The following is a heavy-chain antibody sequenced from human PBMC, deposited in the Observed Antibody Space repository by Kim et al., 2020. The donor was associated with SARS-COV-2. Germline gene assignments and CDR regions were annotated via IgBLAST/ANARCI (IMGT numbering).Heavy chain of an antibody. CDR2: INPNSGGT. CDR3: AVEPSPTRGYTKKGAYDY. D-gene: IGHD5-12*01. Sequence: ASVKVSCKASGYTFTGYYMHWVRQAPGQGLEWMGWINPNSGGTNYAQKFQGRVTMTRDTSINTAYMELSRLRSDDTAVYYCAVEPSPTRGYTKKGAYDYWGQGALVSVSS. J-gene: IGHJ4*02. CDR1: GYTFTGYY. V-gene: IGHV1-2*02.